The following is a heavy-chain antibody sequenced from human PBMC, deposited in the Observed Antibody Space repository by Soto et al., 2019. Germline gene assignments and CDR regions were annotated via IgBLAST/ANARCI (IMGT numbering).Heavy chain of an antibody. D-gene: IGHD3-22*01. CDR3: ARDYDSSCSPTIPDAFDI. J-gene: IGHJ3*02. CDR1: GGSISGSGYY. V-gene: IGHV4-39*07. Sequence: SETLSLTCTVSGGSISGSGYYWAWLRQPPGKGLEWIGEIYHIGNTNYNPSLKSRVTISVDKSKNQFSLKLSSVTATDTAVYYCARDYDSSCSPTIPDAFDIWGQGTMVTVSS. CDR2: IYHIGNT.